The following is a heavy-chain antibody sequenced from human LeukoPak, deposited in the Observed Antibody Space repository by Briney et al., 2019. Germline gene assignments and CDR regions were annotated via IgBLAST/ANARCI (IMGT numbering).Heavy chain of an antibody. D-gene: IGHD6-13*01. CDR2: IKQDGSEK. CDR1: GFTFSSYW. V-gene: IGHV3-7*01. Sequence: GGSLRLSCAASGFTFSSYWMSWVRQAPGKGLEWVANIKQDGSEKYYVDSVKGRFTISRDNSKNSLYLQMDSLRVEDTAVYYCVRDPSYGSSWYYYMDVWGKGTTVTVSS. CDR3: VRDPSYGSSWYYYMDV. J-gene: IGHJ6*03.